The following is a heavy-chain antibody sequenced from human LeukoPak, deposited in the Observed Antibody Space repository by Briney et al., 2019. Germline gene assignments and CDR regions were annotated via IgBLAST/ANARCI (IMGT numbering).Heavy chain of an antibody. Sequence: GESLKISCKGFGYSFTSYWIGWVRQMPGKGLEWMGIIYPGDSDTRYSPSFQGQVTISADKSISTAYLQWSSLKASDTAMYYCARGRGVNSRANWFDPWGQGTLVTVSS. V-gene: IGHV5-51*01. CDR2: IYPGDSDT. J-gene: IGHJ5*02. CDR3: ARGRGVNSRANWFDP. CDR1: GYSFTSYW. D-gene: IGHD6-13*01.